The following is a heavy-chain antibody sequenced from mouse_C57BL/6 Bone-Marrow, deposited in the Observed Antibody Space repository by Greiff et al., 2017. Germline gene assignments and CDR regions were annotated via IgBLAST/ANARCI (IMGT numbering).Heavy chain of an antibody. Sequence: VQLQQSGAELVMPGASVKLSCKASGYTFTSYWMHWVKQRPGQGLEWIGEIDPSDSYTNYNQKFKGKSTLTVDKSSSTAYMQLSSLTSEDSAVYYCARNVYYFDYWGQGTTLTVSS. CDR2: IDPSDSYT. CDR1: GYTFTSYW. V-gene: IGHV1-69*01. CDR3: ARNVYYFDY. J-gene: IGHJ2*01.